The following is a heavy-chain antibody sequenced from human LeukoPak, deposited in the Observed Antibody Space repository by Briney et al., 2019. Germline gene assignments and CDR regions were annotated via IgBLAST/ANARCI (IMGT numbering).Heavy chain of an antibody. Sequence: GGSLRLSCAASGFTFSSYNMNWVRQAPGKGLEWVSSITSSSSYIYYADSVKGRFTISRDNAKNSLYLQMNSLRAEDTAVYYCARGPGRELSSPYNWFDPWGQGTLVTVSS. J-gene: IGHJ5*02. CDR1: GFTFSSYN. D-gene: IGHD3-16*02. CDR3: ARGPGRELSSPYNWFDP. V-gene: IGHV3-21*01. CDR2: ITSSSSYI.